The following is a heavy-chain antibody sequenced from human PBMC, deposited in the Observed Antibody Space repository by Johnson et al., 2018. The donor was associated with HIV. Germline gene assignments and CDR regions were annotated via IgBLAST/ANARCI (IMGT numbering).Heavy chain of an antibody. V-gene: IGHV3-NL1*01. Sequence: QEQLVESGGGVVQPGKSLRLSCAASGFTFSSSAMHRVHQAPGKGLEWVSVLFSGGDTYYADSVRGRFTISRDNSKNTLYLQMNSLGPEDTGVFYCAKYVPPSFDIWGQGTMVIVSS. CDR3: AKYVPPSFDI. D-gene: IGHD2-8*01. CDR2: LFSGGDT. CDR1: GFTFSSSA. J-gene: IGHJ3*02.